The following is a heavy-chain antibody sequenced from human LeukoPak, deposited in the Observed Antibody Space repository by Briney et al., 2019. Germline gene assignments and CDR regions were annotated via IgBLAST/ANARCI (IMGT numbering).Heavy chain of an antibody. J-gene: IGHJ4*02. V-gene: IGHV3-23*01. CDR3: ARSDGGYLKFDY. CDR2: ISGSGGST. CDR1: GFTFSSYA. Sequence: PGGSLRLSCAASGFTFSSYAMSWVRQAPGKGLEWVSAISGSGGSTYYADSVKGRFTISRDNSKNTLYLQMNSLRAEDTAVYYCARSDGGYLKFDYWGRGTLVTVSS. D-gene: IGHD3-22*01.